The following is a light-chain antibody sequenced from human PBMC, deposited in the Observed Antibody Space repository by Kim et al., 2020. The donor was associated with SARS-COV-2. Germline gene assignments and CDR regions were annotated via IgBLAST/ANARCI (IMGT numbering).Light chain of an antibody. CDR2: KDS. CDR1: VLAKKY. CDR3: YSAADNIGV. V-gene: IGLV3-27*01. J-gene: IGLJ3*02. Sequence: SVFPGQTARITCSGDVLAKKYARWFQQKPGQAPLLVIYKDSGRPSGIPGRFSGSSSGTTVTLTISGAQVEDEADYYCYSAADNIGVFGGGTQLTVL.